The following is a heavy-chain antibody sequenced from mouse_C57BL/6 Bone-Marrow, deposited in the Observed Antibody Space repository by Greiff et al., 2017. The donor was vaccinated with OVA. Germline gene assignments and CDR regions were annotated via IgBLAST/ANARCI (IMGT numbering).Heavy chain of an antibody. CDR2: IDPSDSYT. V-gene: IGHV1-69*01. Sequence: QVQLQQPGAELVMPGASVKLSCKASGYTFTSYWMHWVKQRPGQGLEWIGEIDPSDSYTNYNQKFKGKSTLTVDKSSSTAYMQLSSLTSEDSAVYYCARYWDYWGQGTSVTVSS. CDR3: ARYWDY. J-gene: IGHJ4*01. CDR1: GYTFTSYW.